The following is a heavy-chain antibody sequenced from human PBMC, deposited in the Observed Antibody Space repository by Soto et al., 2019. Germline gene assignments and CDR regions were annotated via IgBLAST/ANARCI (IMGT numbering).Heavy chain of an antibody. V-gene: IGHV3-15*01. J-gene: IGHJ4*02. Sequence: GGSLRLSCAASGFTFSNAWMSWVRQAPGKGLEWVGRIKSKTDGGTTDYAAPVKGRFTISRDDSKNMLYLQMNSLKTEDTAVYYCTTNNNWNALDYWGQGTLVTVSS. CDR3: TTNNNWNALDY. CDR2: IKSKTDGGTT. D-gene: IGHD1-20*01. CDR1: GFTFSNAW.